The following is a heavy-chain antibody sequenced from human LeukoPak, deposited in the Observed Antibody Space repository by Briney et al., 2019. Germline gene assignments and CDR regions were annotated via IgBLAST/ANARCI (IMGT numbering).Heavy chain of an antibody. V-gene: IGHV4-59*01. D-gene: IGHD3-3*01. CDR1: GVSISSYY. CDR3: ARGRFWSGYYLFDI. J-gene: IGHJ3*02. Sequence: SETLSLTCTVSGVSISSYYWSWIRQPPGKGLEWIGYIYYSGSTNYNPSLKSRVTISVDTSKNQFSLKLSSVTAADTAVYYCARGRFWSGYYLFDIWGPGTMVTVSS. CDR2: IYYSGST.